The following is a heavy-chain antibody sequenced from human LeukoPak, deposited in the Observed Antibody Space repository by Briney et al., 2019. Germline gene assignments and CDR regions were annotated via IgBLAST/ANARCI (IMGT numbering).Heavy chain of an antibody. D-gene: IGHD5-18*01. Sequence: PSETLSLTCTVSGYSISSGYYWGWIRQPPGKGLEWIGSIYHNGNTFYNPSLKSRITISVDTSKNQFSLKLSSVTAADTAVYYCARDVWKGYSPTNYWGQGTLVSVSS. V-gene: IGHV4-38-2*02. CDR1: GYSISSGYY. CDR2: IYHNGNT. J-gene: IGHJ4*02. CDR3: ARDVWKGYSPTNY.